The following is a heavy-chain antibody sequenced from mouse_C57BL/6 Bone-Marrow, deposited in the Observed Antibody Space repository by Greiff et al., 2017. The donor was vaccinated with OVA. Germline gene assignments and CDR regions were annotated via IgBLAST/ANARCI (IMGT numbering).Heavy chain of an antibody. V-gene: IGHV1-81*01. CDR3: ARDYGSSYYWYFDV. Sequence: QVQLKESGAELARPGASVKLSCKASGYTFTSYGISWVKQRTGQGLEWIGEIYPRSGNTYYNEKFKGKATLTADKSSSTAYMELRSLTSEDSAVYFCARDYGSSYYWYFDVWGTGTTVTVSS. D-gene: IGHD1-1*01. CDR1: GYTFTSYG. CDR2: IYPRSGNT. J-gene: IGHJ1*03.